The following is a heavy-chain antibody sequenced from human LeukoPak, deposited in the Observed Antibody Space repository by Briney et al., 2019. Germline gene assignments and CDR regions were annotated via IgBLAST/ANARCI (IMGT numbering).Heavy chain of an antibody. CDR1: GVTFSTYW. CDR2: IKQDGSEK. V-gene: IGHV3-7*01. D-gene: IGHD1-1*01. J-gene: IGHJ4*02. CDR3: ARHNYYHFDY. Sequence: PGGSLSLSCAASGVTFSTYWMNWVRQAPGKGLEWVANIKQDGSEKYYVDSVKGRFTISRDNAKNSLYLQMNTLRAEDTAVYFCARHNYYHFDYWGQGTLVTASS.